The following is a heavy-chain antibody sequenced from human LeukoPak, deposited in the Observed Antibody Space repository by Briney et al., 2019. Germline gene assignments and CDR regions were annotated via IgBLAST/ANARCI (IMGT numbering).Heavy chain of an antibody. CDR3: ATQREGATSYYYGMDV. J-gene: IGHJ6*02. CDR1: GYTFTSYY. CDR2: INPSGGST. Sequence: ASVKVSCKASGYTFTSYYMHWVRQAPGQGLEWMGIINPSGGSTSYAQKFQGRVTMTRDTSTSTVYMELSSLRSEDTAVYYCATQREGATSYYYGMDVWGQGTTVTVSS. V-gene: IGHV1-46*01. D-gene: IGHD1-26*01.